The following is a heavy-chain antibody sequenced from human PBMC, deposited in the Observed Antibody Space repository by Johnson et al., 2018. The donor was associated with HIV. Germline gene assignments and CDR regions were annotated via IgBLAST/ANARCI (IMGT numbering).Heavy chain of an antibody. D-gene: IGHD2-15*01. CDR3: AKDREPIVVVVAAIDAFDI. Sequence: QVQLVESGGGVVQPGGSLRLSCAASGFTFSSYGMHWVRQAPGKGLEWVAFIRYDGSNKSYADSVKGRFTISRDNSKKPLYLQMNSLRAEDTAVYYCAKDREPIVVVVAAIDAFDIWGQGTMVTVSS. J-gene: IGHJ3*02. V-gene: IGHV3-30*02. CDR2: IRYDGSNK. CDR1: GFTFSSYG.